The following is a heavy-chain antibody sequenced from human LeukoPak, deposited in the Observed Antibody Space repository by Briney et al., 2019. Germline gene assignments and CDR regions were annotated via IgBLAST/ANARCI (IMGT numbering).Heavy chain of an antibody. J-gene: IGHJ3*02. CDR3: ARDRGTMIVVALMTFDI. D-gene: IGHD3-22*01. CDR1: GFTFNNYA. Sequence: GGSLRLSCAASGFTFNNYAMSWVRQAPGKGLEGVSTISGSGGSTYYVDSVKGRFTISRDNAKNSLYLQMNSLRAEDTAVYYCARDRGTMIVVALMTFDIWGQGTMVTVSS. CDR2: ISGSGGST. V-gene: IGHV3-23*01.